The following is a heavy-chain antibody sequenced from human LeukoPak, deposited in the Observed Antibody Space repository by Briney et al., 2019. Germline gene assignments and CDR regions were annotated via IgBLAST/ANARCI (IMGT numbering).Heavy chain of an antibody. CDR3: ARYSGGDYEYYFGY. CDR2: INSDGSST. V-gene: IGHV3-74*01. J-gene: IGHJ4*02. CDR1: GFTFSSYW. D-gene: IGHD4-17*01. Sequence: GGSLRLSCAASGFTFSSYWMHWVRQAPGKGLVWVSRINSDGSSTSYADSVKGRFTISRDNAKNTLYLQMNSLRAEDTAVYYCARYSGGDYEYYFGYWGQGTLVTVSS.